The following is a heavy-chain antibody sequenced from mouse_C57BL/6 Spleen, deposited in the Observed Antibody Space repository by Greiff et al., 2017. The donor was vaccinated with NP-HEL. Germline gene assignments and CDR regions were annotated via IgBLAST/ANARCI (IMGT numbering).Heavy chain of an antibody. D-gene: IGHD2-3*01. Sequence: VQLVESGGGLVKPGGSLKLSCAASGFTFSDYGMHWVRQAPEKGLEWVAYISSGSSTIYYADTVKGGFPISRDNAKNPLFLQMTSLRSEYTAMYYCARNDGYLYAMDYWGQGTSVTVSS. CDR3: ARNDGYLYAMDY. CDR1: GFTFSDYG. V-gene: IGHV5-17*01. J-gene: IGHJ4*01. CDR2: ISSGSSTI.